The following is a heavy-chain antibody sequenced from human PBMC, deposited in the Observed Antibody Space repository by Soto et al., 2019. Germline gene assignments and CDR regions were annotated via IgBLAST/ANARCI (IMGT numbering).Heavy chain of an antibody. V-gene: IGHV3-7*01. D-gene: IGHD6-19*01. CDR3: VRDVGLAVPPKEGLDF. CDR2: VKQDGSEK. CDR1: GFTFSAYW. Sequence: GGSLRLSCAASGFTFSAYWMSWVRQAPGKGLEWVANVKQDGSEKYYVDSVKGRFTISRDNAKNSLDLQMDSLRAEDTALYYCVRDVGLAVPPKEGLDFRGQGTLVTVSS. J-gene: IGHJ4*02.